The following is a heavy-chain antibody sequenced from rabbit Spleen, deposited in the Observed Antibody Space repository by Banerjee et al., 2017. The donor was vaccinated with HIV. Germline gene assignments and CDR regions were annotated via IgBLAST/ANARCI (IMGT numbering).Heavy chain of an antibody. CDR3: ARGGGVYDFGMDL. J-gene: IGHJ6*01. D-gene: IGHD2-1*01. V-gene: IGHV1S40*01. CDR2: IYVGSGTT. Sequence: QSLEESGGDLVTPGASLTLTCTASGFDFSSNAICWVRQAPGKGLEWIACIYVGSGTTYYASWAKGRFTITKTSSTTVTLQMTSLTVADTATYFCARGGGVYDFGMDLWGQGTLVTVS. CDR1: GFDFSSNA.